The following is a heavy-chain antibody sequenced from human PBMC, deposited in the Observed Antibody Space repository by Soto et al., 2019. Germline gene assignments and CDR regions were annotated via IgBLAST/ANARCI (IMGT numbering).Heavy chain of an antibody. D-gene: IGHD4-17*01. CDR3: ARRNGDYYFDY. V-gene: IGHV4-59*08. CDR2: IYYSGST. J-gene: IGHJ4*02. CDR1: GGSISSYY. Sequence: SETLSLTCTVSGGSISSYYWSWIRQPPGKGLEWIGYIYYSGSTNYNPSLKSRVTISVDTSKNQFSLKLSSVTAADTAVYYCARRNGDYYFDYWGQGTLVTVSS.